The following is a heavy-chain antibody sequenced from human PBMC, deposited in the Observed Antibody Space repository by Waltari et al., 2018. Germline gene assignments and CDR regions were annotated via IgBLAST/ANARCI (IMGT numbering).Heavy chain of an antibody. Sequence: EVQLLESGGGLVQPGGSLRLSCTASGFTFSSYAMSGVRQAPGKGLEWVSAISGSGGSTYYADSVKGRFTISRDNSKNTLYLQMNSLRAEDTAVYYCATRERFLEWLEPNHPYYFDYWGQGTLVTVSS. CDR1: GFTFSSYA. CDR3: ATRERFLEWLEPNHPYYFDY. J-gene: IGHJ4*02. CDR2: ISGSGGST. D-gene: IGHD3-3*01. V-gene: IGHV3-23*01.